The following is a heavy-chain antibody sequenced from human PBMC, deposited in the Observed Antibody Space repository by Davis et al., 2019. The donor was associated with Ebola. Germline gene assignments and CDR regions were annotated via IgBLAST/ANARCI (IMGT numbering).Heavy chain of an antibody. CDR2: ISWNSGSI. V-gene: IGHV3-9*01. CDR1: GFTFDDYA. J-gene: IGHJ3*02. Sequence: PGGSLRLSCAASGFTFDDYAMHWVRQAPGKGLEWVSGISWNSGSIGYADSVKGRFTISRDNAKNSLYLQMNSLRAEDTGIYYCARDHTSGWYNGRFAAFDTWGQGTTVTVSS. CDR3: ARDHTSGWYNGRFAAFDT. D-gene: IGHD6-19*01.